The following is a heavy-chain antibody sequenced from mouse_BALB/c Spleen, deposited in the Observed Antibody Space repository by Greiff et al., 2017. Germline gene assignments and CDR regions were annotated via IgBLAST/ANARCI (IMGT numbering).Heavy chain of an antibody. CDR2: INSNGGST. CDR3: ARDLGLHGGFDY. J-gene: IGHJ2*01. Sequence: VQLKESGGGLVQPGGSLKLSCAASGFTFSSYGMSWVRQTPDKRLELVATINSNGGSTYYPDSVKGRFTISRDNAKNTLYLQMSSLKSEDTAMYYCARDLGLHGGFDYWGQGTTLTVSS. CDR1: GFTFSSYG. D-gene: IGHD2-2*01. V-gene: IGHV5-6-3*01.